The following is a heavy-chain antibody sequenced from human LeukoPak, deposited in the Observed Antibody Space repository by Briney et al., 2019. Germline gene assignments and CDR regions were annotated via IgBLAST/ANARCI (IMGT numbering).Heavy chain of an antibody. V-gene: IGHV3-74*01. Sequence: GGSLRLSCVASGFTFSNYWMHWVRQAPGKGLVWVSRIKSDGSRTSYADSVKGRFTISRDNAKNTLYLQMNSLRAEDTAVYYCARDQLYCSGGTCYFEYWGQGTLVTVSS. CDR3: ARDQLYCSGGTCYFEY. J-gene: IGHJ4*02. D-gene: IGHD2-15*01. CDR1: GFTFSNYW. CDR2: IKSDGSRT.